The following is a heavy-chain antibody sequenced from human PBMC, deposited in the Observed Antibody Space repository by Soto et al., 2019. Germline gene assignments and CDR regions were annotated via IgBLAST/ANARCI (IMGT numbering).Heavy chain of an antibody. CDR2: IWYDGTQK. V-gene: IGHV3-33*01. CDR3: ARAGGTTVTGLWHFDS. J-gene: IGHJ4*02. CDR1: GFTFHTYS. D-gene: IGHD4-17*01. Sequence: QVQLEESGGGVVQPGRSLRLSCEASGFTFHTYSMHCVRQPPGKGLAWLAAIWYDGTQKYYADSVKGRFIIPRDNSKKALYLEMNSLRAEDTAVYYCARAGGTTVTGLWHFDSWGQGTLVTVSS.